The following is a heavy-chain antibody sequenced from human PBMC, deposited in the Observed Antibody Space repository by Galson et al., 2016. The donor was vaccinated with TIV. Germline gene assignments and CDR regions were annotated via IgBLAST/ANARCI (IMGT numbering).Heavy chain of an antibody. CDR1: GYSISTGYY. V-gene: IGHV4-38-2*01. D-gene: IGHD4-23*01. Sequence: VSGYSISTGYYWGWIRQPPGKGLEWIGSVYHTGNTYYNPSLKSRVAVSIATSRNQFSLKLSSVTAPDTAMSSILRLLNSMKTVVVDSSAVIETLPWSLCAEVDA. CDR2: VYHTGNT. CDR3: LRLLNSMKTVVVDSSAVIETLPWSLCAEVDA. J-gene: IGHJ3*01.